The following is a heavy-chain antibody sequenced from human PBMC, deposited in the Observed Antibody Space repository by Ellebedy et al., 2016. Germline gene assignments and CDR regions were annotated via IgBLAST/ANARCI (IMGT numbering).Heavy chain of an antibody. Sequence: GESLKISCAASGFTFSGYNLNWVRQAPGKGLEWVATIVFSGTATYYSDSVKGRFIISRDNAKNSLFLQMNSLRVEDTAVYYCARDGSEWSRDYWGQGTLVTVSS. V-gene: IGHV3-21*01. CDR1: GFTFSGYN. CDR3: ARDGSEWSRDY. J-gene: IGHJ4*02. CDR2: IVFSGTAT. D-gene: IGHD3-3*01.